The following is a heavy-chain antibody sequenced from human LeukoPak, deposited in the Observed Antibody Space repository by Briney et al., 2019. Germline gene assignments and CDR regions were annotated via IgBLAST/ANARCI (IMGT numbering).Heavy chain of an antibody. CDR3: ARDGLRDAFDI. J-gene: IGHJ3*02. Sequence: PGGPLRLSCAASGFTFSSYGMHWVRQAPGKGLEWVAVIWYDGSNKYYADSVKGRFTISRDNSKNTLYLQMNSLRAEDTAVYYCARDGLRDAFDIWGQGTMVTVSS. CDR2: IWYDGSNK. CDR1: GFTFSSYG. V-gene: IGHV3-33*01.